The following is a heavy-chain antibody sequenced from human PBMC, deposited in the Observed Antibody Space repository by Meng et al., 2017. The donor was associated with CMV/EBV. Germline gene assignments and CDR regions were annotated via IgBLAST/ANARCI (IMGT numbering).Heavy chain of an antibody. CDR2: INHSGST. Sequence: VQLQQGGAVLLKPSETLSLACAVYGGSFSGYYWSWIRQPPGKGLEWIGEINHSGSTNYNPSLKSRVTISVDTSKNQFSLKLSSVTAADTAVYYCARGGGGEWELLHYFDYWGQGTLVTVSS. J-gene: IGHJ4*02. CDR1: GGSFSGYY. D-gene: IGHD1-26*01. V-gene: IGHV4-34*01. CDR3: ARGGGGEWELLHYFDY.